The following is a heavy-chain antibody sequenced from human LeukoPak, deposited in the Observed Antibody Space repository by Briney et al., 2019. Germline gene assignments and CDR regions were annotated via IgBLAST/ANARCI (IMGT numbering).Heavy chain of an antibody. CDR1: GFTFSSYW. CDR2: INRDGSIT. CDR3: ARVEDYAGIATGIDY. J-gene: IGHJ4*02. V-gene: IGHV3-74*01. D-gene: IGHD6-13*01. Sequence: GGSLRLSCAASGFTFSSYWMHWIRQAPGKGLVWVSRINRDGSITNYADSVKGRFTISRDNAKNSLYLEMNSLRAEDTAVYYCARVEDYAGIATGIDYWGQGTLVTVSS.